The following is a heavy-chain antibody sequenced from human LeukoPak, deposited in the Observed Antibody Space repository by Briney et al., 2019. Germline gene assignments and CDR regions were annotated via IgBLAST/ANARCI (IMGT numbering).Heavy chain of an antibody. CDR1: GYTLTELS. D-gene: IGHD6-6*01. Sequence: ASVTVSCKVSGYTLTELSMHWVRQAPGKGLEWMGGFDPEDGETIYAQKFQGRVTMTEDTSTDTAYMELSSLRSEDTAVYYCATRQLGSWWFDPWGQGTLVTVSS. V-gene: IGHV1-24*01. CDR3: ATRQLGSWWFDP. CDR2: FDPEDGET. J-gene: IGHJ5*02.